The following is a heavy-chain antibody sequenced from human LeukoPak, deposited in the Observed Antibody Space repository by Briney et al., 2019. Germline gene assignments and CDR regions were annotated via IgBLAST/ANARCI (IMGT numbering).Heavy chain of an antibody. Sequence: ASVKVSCTASGYTFTGYYMHWVRQAPGQGLEWMGWINPNSGGTNYAQKFQGRVTMTRDTSISTAYIELSRLRSDDTAVYYCARPYYYDSSGPVDYWGQGTLVTVSS. CDR3: ARPYYYDSSGPVDY. CDR2: INPNSGGT. CDR1: GYTFTGYY. J-gene: IGHJ4*02. V-gene: IGHV1-2*02. D-gene: IGHD3-22*01.